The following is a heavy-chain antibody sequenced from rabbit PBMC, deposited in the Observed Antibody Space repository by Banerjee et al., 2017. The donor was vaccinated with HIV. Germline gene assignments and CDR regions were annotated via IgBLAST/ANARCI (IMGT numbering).Heavy chain of an antibody. CDR3: ARAPAVGYDYLSYFNL. D-gene: IGHD2-1*01. V-gene: IGHV1S40*01. J-gene: IGHJ4*01. CDR1: GFDFSSYY. CDR2: IDGGSGST. Sequence: QSLEESGGDLVKPEGSLTLTCTASGFDFSSYYMSWVRQAPGKGLEWIACIDGGSGSTHYATWAKGRFTISNPSSTTVTLQMPSLTAADTATYFCARAPAVGYDYLSYFNLWGQGTLVTVS.